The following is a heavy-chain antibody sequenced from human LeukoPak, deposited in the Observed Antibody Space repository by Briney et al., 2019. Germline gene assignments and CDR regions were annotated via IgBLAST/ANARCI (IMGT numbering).Heavy chain of an antibody. V-gene: IGHV1-46*01. CDR1: GYGFTSHY. J-gene: IGHJ5*02. D-gene: IGHD3-16*02. Sequence: GASVKVSCKASGYGFTSHYMHWVRQAPGQGLEWMGLISPSGSSTLYAQKSQGRVTMTRDMSTTTDYMELSSLRSEDTAVYYCARDNSVGDIAWWFDPWGQGTLVTVSS. CDR3: ARDNSVGDIAWWFDP. CDR2: ISPSGSST.